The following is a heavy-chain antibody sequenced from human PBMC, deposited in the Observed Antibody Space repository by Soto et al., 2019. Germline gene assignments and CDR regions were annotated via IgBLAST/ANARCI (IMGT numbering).Heavy chain of an antibody. Sequence: QVQLVESGGGVVQPGRSLRLSCAASGFTFSSYAMHWVRQAPGKGLEWVAVISYDGSNKYYADSVKGRFTISRDNSKNTLYLQMNSLRAEDTAVYYCARAAQWLVGGFDYWGQGTLVTVSS. CDR1: GFTFSSYA. CDR3: ARAAQWLVGGFDY. J-gene: IGHJ4*02. CDR2: ISYDGSNK. D-gene: IGHD6-19*01. V-gene: IGHV3-30-3*01.